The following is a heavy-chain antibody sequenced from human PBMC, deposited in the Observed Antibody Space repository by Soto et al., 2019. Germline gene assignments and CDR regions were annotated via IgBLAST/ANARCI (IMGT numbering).Heavy chain of an antibody. D-gene: IGHD5-18*01. CDR2: ISAYNGNT. J-gene: IGHJ6*02. CDR3: ARDPADTAISGLGYYYGMDV. CDR1: GYTFTSYG. Sequence: ASVKVSCKASGYTFTSYGISWVRQAPGQGLEWMGWISAYNGNTNYAQKLQGRVTMTTDTSTSTAYMELRSLRSDDTAVYYCARDPADTAISGLGYYYGMDVWGQGTTVTVSS. V-gene: IGHV1-18*01.